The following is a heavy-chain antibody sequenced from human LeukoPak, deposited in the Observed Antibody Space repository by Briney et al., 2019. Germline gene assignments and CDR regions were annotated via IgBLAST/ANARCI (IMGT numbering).Heavy chain of an antibody. CDR3: ARPLHRYDRHAFDI. J-gene: IGHJ3*02. Sequence: GASVKVSCKASGYTFTSYAMHWVRQAPGQRLEWMGWINAGNGNTKYSQKFQGRVTITRDTSASTAYMELSSLRSEDTAVYYCARPLHRYDRHAFDIWGQGTMVTVSS. CDR2: INAGNGNT. V-gene: IGHV1-3*01. D-gene: IGHD5-12*01. CDR1: GYTFTSYA.